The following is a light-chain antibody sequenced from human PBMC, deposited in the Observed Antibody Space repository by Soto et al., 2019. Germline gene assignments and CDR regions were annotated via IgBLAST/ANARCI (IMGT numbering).Light chain of an antibody. CDR3: SSYAGSYTLYV. CDR1: SSDVGGYNY. V-gene: IGLV2-11*01. J-gene: IGLJ1*01. Sequence: QSVLTQPRSVSGSPGQSVTISCTGTSSDVGGYNYVSWYQQHPGKAPKLMIYDVSKRPSGFPVRFSGSKSGNTASLTISGLQAEDEADYYSSSYAGSYTLYVVVTGTKVTVL. CDR2: DVS.